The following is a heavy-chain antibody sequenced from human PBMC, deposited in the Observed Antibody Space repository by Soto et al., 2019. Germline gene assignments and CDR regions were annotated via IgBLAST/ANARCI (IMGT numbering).Heavy chain of an antibody. CDR1: GFSFRSYS. V-gene: IGHV3-30*18. Sequence: PXGSLRLSFAASGFSFRSYSMHWVRQTPGKGLEWVAVISYDGSDKNYTDSVKGRFTISRDNVKNTLYLQMNSLRLEDTAVYHCENDSPSAPFDNGGQGVLVTVSS. J-gene: IGHJ4*02. CDR3: ENDSPSAPFDN. CDR2: ISYDGSDK.